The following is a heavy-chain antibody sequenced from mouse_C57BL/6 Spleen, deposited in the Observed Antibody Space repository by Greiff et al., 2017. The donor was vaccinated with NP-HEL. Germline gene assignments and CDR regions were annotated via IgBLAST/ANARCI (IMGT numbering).Heavy chain of an antibody. CDR2: IYPGDGDT. CDR1: GYAFSSSW. CDR3: ARPRAMDY. Sequence: QVQLQQSGPELVKPGASVKISSKASGYAFSSSWMNWVKQRPGKGLEWIGRIYPGDGDTNYNGKFKGKATLTADKSSSTAYMQLSSLTSEDSAVYFCARPRAMDYWGQGTSVTVSS. V-gene: IGHV1-82*01. J-gene: IGHJ4*01.